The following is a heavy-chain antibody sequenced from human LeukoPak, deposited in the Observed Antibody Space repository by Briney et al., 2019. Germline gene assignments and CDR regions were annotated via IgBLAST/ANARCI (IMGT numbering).Heavy chain of an antibody. CDR3: ARAYYDSSGYYDFDY. CDR1: GYTFTSYA. CDR2: INAGNGNT. J-gene: IGHJ4*02. Sequence: GASVKVSCKASGYTFTSYAMHWVRQAPGQRLEWMGWINAGNGNTKYSQEFQGRVTITRDTSASTAYMELSSLRSEDMAVYYCARAYYDSSGYYDFDYWGQGTLVTVSS. D-gene: IGHD3-22*01. V-gene: IGHV1-3*03.